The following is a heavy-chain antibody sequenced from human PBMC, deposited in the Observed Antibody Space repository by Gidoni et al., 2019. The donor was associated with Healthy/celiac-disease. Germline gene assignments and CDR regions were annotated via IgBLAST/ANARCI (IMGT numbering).Heavy chain of an antibody. J-gene: IGHJ3*02. CDR2: IIPIFGTA. CDR3: AIAVAGTDAFDI. D-gene: IGHD6-19*01. V-gene: IGHV1-69*06. Sequence: QVQLVQSGSEVNKPGSSVKVSCKASGGTFSSYAISWVRQAPGQGLDWMGGIIPIFGTANYAQKFQGRVTITADKSTSTAYMELSSLRSEDTAVYYCAIAVAGTDAFDIWGQGTMVTVSS. CDR1: GGTFSSYA.